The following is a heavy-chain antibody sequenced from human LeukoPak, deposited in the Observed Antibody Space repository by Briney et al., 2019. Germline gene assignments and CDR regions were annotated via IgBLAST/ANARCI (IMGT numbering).Heavy chain of an antibody. CDR1: GFTFSSYS. Sequence: GGSLRLSCAASGFTFSSYSMNWVRQAPGRGLEWISYITSSSSTIYYADSVKGRFTISRDNVKNSLYLQMNSLRAEDTAVYYCARGRTTTVTSYPYYFDHWGQGTLVTVSS. J-gene: IGHJ4*02. CDR2: ITSSSSTI. CDR3: ARGRTTTVTSYPYYFDH. V-gene: IGHV3-48*01. D-gene: IGHD4-17*01.